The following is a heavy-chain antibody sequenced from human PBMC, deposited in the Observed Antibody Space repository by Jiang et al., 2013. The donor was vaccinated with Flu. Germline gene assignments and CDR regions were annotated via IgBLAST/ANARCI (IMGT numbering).Heavy chain of an antibody. D-gene: IGHD3-10*01. CDR3: ARGVGSGSYSGSLTLEHGY. V-gene: IGHV3-30*01. CDR2: ISDDGSNR. J-gene: IGHJ4*02. Sequence: VQLLESGGGVVQPGRSLRLSCAASGFISSTYGMHWVRQAPGKGLEWVALISDDGSNRYYADSVKGRFTISRDNSKNTLYLELNNLRPDDTAVYYCARGVGSGSYSGSLTLEHGYWGQGSLVTVSS. CDR1: GFISSTYG.